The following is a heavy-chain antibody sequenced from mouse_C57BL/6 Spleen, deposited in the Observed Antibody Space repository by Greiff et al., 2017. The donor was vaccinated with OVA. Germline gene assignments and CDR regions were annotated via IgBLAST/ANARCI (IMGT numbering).Heavy chain of an antibody. D-gene: IGHD2-10*02. V-gene: IGHV1-52*01. Sequence: QVQLKQPGAELVRPGSSVKLSCKASGYTFTSYWMHWVKQRPIQGLEWIGNIDPSDSETHYNQKFKDKATLTVDKSSSTAYMQLSSLTSEDSTVYYCAPSIYNYAMDYWGQGTSVTVSS. CDR2: IDPSDSET. CDR1: GYTFTSYW. J-gene: IGHJ4*01. CDR3: APSIYNYAMDY.